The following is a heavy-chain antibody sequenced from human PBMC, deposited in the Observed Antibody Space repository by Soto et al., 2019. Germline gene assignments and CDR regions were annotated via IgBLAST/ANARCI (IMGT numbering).Heavy chain of an antibody. CDR2: VYWSDEK. CDR3: AHKEYYFATATYYNVRWFDP. V-gene: IGHV2-5*01. J-gene: IGHJ5*02. CDR1: GFSLKSSGVG. D-gene: IGHD3-10*01. Sequence: QITLKESGPTLVKPTQTLTLTCTFSGFSLKSSGVGVAWIRQPPGKALEWLALVYWSDEKRYSPSLKNRLTISKDTPKNEVVLTMTNMDPLDTATYYCAHKEYYFATATYYNVRWFDPWGQGILVTVSS.